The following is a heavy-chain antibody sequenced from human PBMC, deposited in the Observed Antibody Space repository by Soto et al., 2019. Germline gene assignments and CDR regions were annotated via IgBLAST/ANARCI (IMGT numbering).Heavy chain of an antibody. V-gene: IGHV3-33*01. CDR3: ARERKLVPDY. CDR2: IWYDGSNK. D-gene: IGHD6-13*01. J-gene: IGHJ4*02. Sequence: QVQLVESGGGVVQPGRSLRLSCAASGFTFSSYGMHWVRQAPGKGLEWVAVIWYDGSNKYYADSVKGRFTISRDNSKNPLYLQINSLSAEDTAVYYCARERKLVPDYWGQGTLVTVSS. CDR1: GFTFSSYG.